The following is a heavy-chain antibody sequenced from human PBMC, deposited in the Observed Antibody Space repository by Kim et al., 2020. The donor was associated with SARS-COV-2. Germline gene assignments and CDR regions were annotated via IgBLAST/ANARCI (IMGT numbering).Heavy chain of an antibody. V-gene: IGHV3-9*01. J-gene: IGHJ5*02. CDR3: AKSPSPVWFGDERGWFDP. D-gene: IGHD3-10*01. Sequence: GGSLRLSCAASGFTFGDYAMHWVRQAPGKGLEWVSGISWNSGSIGYADSVKGRFTISRDNAKNSLYLQMNSLRAEDTASYYCAKSPSPVWFGDERGWFDPWGQGTLVTVSS. CDR1: GFTFGDYA. CDR2: ISWNSGSI.